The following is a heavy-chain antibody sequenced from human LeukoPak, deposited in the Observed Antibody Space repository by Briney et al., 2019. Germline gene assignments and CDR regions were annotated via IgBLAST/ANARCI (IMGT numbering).Heavy chain of an antibody. CDR1: GFTFDDYA. CDR2: ISWNSGSI. Sequence: GGSLRLSCAASGFTFDDYAMHWVRQAPGKGLEWVSGISWNSGSIGYADSVKGRFTISRDNAKNTLYLQMNTLRADDTAVYYCARDLDGSGNYHWFDPWGQGTLVTVSS. CDR3: ARDLDGSGNYHWFDP. V-gene: IGHV3-9*01. D-gene: IGHD3-10*01. J-gene: IGHJ5*02.